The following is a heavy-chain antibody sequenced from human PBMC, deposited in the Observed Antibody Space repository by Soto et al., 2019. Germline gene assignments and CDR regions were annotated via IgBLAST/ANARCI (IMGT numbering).Heavy chain of an antibody. D-gene: IGHD3-9*01. CDR2: IKQDGSEK. Sequence: GGSLRLSCAASGFTFSSYWMSWVRQAPGKGLEWVANIKQDGSEKYYVDSVKGRFTISRDNAKNSLYLQMNSLRAEDTAVYYCARDCPPLRYFDWPPRPRPRYGMDVWGQGTTVTVSS. CDR3: ARDCPPLRYFDWPPRPRPRYGMDV. CDR1: GFTFSSYW. V-gene: IGHV3-7*03. J-gene: IGHJ6*02.